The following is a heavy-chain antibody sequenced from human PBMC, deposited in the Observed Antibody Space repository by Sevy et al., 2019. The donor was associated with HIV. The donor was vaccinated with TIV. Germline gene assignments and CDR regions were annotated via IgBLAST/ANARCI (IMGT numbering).Heavy chain of an antibody. CDR1: GFTFGSYD. D-gene: IGHD2-2*01. V-gene: IGHV3-30-3*01. CDR3: ARVFRSYAMDV. J-gene: IGHJ6*02. Sequence: GGSLRLSCAASGFTFGSYDMFWVRQPPGKGLEWVAFTSYDGSEKYYADSMKGRFTISRDKAKNTLDLQMDSLGADDTAVYFCARVFRSYAMDVWGQGTTVTVSS. CDR2: TSYDGSEK.